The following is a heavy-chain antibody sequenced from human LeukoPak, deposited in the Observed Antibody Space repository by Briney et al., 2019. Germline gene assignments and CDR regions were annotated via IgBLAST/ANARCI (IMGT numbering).Heavy chain of an antibody. CDR3: ARLYYYDSSGYAPFGY. V-gene: IGHV5-51*01. CDR1: GYSFTSYW. J-gene: IGHJ4*02. Sequence: GESLKISCKGSGYSFTSYWIGWVRQMPGKGLEWMGVIYPGDSDTRYSPSFQGQVTISADKSISTAYLQWSSLKASDTAMYYCARLYYYDSSGYAPFGYWGQGTLVTVSS. D-gene: IGHD3-22*01. CDR2: IYPGDSDT.